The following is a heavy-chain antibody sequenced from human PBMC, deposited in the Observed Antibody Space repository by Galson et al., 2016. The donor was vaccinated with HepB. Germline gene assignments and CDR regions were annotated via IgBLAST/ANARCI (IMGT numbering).Heavy chain of an antibody. CDR3: AHGSGWLFDY. CDR1: GFSLTTTAVG. Sequence: PALVKPTQTLTLTCTFSGFSLTTTAVGVGWFRQPPGKALEWLALIYWNDDNHYSPSLRSRLTLTKDTSKNHVVLTMTKMDPVDTATYYCAHGSGWLFDYWGQGTLVTVSS. V-gene: IGHV2-5*01. CDR2: IYWNDDN. D-gene: IGHD6-19*01. J-gene: IGHJ4*02.